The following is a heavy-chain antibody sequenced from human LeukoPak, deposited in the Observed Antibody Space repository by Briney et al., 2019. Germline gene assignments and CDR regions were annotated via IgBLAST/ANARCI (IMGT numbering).Heavy chain of an antibody. D-gene: IGHD5-18*01. CDR2: IYTSGST. V-gene: IGHV4-4*07. CDR3: ARDVGGYNYGYSLDY. J-gene: IGHJ4*02. Sequence: PSETLSLTCTVSGGFISSYYWNWIWQPAGKGLEWIGRIYTSGSTSYNSSLKSRVTMSVDTSKNQFSLRLSSVTAADTAVYYCARDVGGYNYGYSLDYWGQGTLVSVSS. CDR1: GGFISSYY.